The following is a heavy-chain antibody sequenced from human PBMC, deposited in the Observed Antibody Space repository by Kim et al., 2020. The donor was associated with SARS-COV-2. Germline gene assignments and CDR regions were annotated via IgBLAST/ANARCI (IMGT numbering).Heavy chain of an antibody. CDR3: ARLHIAAAVRYAFDI. V-gene: IGHV1-3*01. D-gene: IGHD6-13*01. CDR2: INAGNGNT. J-gene: IGHJ3*02. CDR1: GYTFTSYA. Sequence: ASVKVSCKASGYTFTSYAMHWVRQAPGQRLEWMGWINAGNGNTKYSQKFQGRVTITRDTSASTAYMELSSLRSEDTAVYYCARLHIAAAVRYAFDIWGQGTMVTVSS.